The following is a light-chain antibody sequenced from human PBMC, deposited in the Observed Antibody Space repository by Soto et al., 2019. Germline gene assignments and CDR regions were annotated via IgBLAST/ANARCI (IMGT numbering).Light chain of an antibody. CDR2: EVS. CDR1: SSDVGVYNY. Sequence: QSALTQPASVSGSPGQSITISCTGTSSDVGVYNYVSWYQQPPGKAPKLMIYEVSNRPSGVSNRFSGSKSGNTASLTISGLQAEDEADYYCSSYTSSSIDYVFGTGTKVTVL. CDR3: SSYTSSSIDYV. V-gene: IGLV2-14*01. J-gene: IGLJ1*01.